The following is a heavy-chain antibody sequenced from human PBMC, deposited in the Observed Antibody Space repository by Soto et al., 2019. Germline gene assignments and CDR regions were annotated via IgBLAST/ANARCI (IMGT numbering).Heavy chain of an antibody. CDR3: ARADGSGNYDESHFRS. J-gene: IGHJ1*01. CDR2: ISYIGNT. CDR1: GGSMSSGGHY. Sequence: PSETLSLTCTVSGGSMSSGGHYWSWVRQHPGKGLEWIGYISYIGNTYYNPPLKSRVTISADMSKNQFSLKLSSVTAADTAVYYCARADGSGNYDESHFRSRAQRDLLTISS. D-gene: IGHD3-10*01. V-gene: IGHV4-31*03.